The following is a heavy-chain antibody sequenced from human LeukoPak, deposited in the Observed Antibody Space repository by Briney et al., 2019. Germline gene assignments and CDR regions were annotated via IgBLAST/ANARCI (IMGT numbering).Heavy chain of an antibody. CDR3: TRRTVAGNYYYMDV. J-gene: IGHJ6*03. CDR1: GFTFSGSA. D-gene: IGHD6-19*01. CDR2: IRSKANSYAT. V-gene: IGHV3-73*01. Sequence: GGSLKLSCAASGFTFSGSAMHWVRQASGKGLEWVGRIRSKANSYATTYAASVKGRFTISRDDSKNTEYLQMNSLKNENTAVYYCTRRTVAGNYYYMDVWGKVTTVTVSS.